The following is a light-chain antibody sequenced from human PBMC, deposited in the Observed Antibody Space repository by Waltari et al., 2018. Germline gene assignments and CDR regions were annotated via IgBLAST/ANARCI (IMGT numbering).Light chain of an antibody. Sequence: QTVVTQEPSFSVSPGGTVTLTCSLSSGPVSPNYYTSWYQQTPGQAPRPLIYSTDTRSSGVPDRFSGSILGNKAVLTITGAQAHDEADYHCVLYMGGAVLFGGGTKLTVL. V-gene: IGLV8-61*01. J-gene: IGLJ3*02. CDR3: VLYMGGAVL. CDR2: STD. CDR1: SGPVSPNYY.